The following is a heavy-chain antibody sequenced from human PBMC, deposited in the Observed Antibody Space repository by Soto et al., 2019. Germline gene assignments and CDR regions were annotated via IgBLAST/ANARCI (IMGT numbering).Heavy chain of an antibody. D-gene: IGHD6-13*01. V-gene: IGHV3-30-3*01. J-gene: IGHJ6*02. CDR1: GFTFSSYA. CDR2: ISYDGSNK. CDR3: ARDLDPQRYSSSWSSYYYYGMDV. Sequence: GGSLRLSCAASGFTFSSYAMHWVRQAPGKGLEWVAVISYDGSNKYYADSVKGRFTISRDNSKNTLYLQMNSLRAEDSAVYYCARDLDPQRYSSSWSSYYYYGMDVWGQGTTVTVSS.